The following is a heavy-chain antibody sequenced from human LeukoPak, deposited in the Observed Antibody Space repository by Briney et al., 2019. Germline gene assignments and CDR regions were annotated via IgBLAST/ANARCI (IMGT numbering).Heavy chain of an antibody. CDR1: GGSISSSSYY. Sequence: SETLSLTCTVSGGSISSSSYYWGWIRQPPGKGPEWIGSIYYSGSTYYNPSLKSRVTISVDTSKNQFSLKLSSVTAADTAVYYCARRDGYNYYFDYWGQGTLVTVSS. J-gene: IGHJ4*02. D-gene: IGHD5-24*01. CDR2: IYYSGST. CDR3: ARRDGYNYYFDY. V-gene: IGHV4-39*01.